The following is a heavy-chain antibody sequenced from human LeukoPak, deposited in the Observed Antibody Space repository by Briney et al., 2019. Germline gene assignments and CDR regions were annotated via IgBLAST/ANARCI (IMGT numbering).Heavy chain of an antibody. CDR2: FDPEEAKM. CDR3: TTWSGDFWSGFVN. J-gene: IGHJ4*02. D-gene: IGHD3-3*01. CDR1: GNSLSELS. V-gene: IGHV1-24*01. Sequence: ASVKVSCKVSGNSLSELSIQWVGQAPGKGLECLGGFDPEEAKMVYAQNFQGRVTMTEDTSTQTAYMELIGLTSDDTAVYACTTWSGDFWSGFVNWGQGTLVTVSS.